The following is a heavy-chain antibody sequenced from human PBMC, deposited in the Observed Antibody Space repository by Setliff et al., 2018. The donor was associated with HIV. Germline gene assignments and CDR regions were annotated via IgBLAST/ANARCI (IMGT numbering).Heavy chain of an antibody. Sequence: PSETLSLTCTVSGGSISSSSSYWGWIRQSPGKGLEWIGSIYYSGSTCYNPSLKSRVTISVDTSKDQFYLRLTSVTAADTAVYYCARDPGDTYYYYSYMDVWGKGTTVTVSS. V-gene: IGHV4-39*02. J-gene: IGHJ6*03. CDR1: GGSISSSSSY. CDR3: ARDPGDTYYYYSYMDV. CDR2: IYYSGST. D-gene: IGHD3-10*01.